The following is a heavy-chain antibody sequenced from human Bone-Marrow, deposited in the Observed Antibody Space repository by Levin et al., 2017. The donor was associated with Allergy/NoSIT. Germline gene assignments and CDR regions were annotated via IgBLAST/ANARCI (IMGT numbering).Heavy chain of an antibody. CDR2: IYHGEST. J-gene: IGHJ2*01. CDR3: ARLEFGGNSGYFDL. CDR1: GGSISSGTYS. Sequence: SQTLLLTCAVSGGSISSGTYSWSWIRQPPGKGLEWIGYIYHGESTYYNSSLKSRVTISIDRSKNYFSLKLTSVTAADTAVYYCARLEFGGNSGYFDLWGRGTLVTVSS. D-gene: IGHD4-23*01. V-gene: IGHV4-30-2*01.